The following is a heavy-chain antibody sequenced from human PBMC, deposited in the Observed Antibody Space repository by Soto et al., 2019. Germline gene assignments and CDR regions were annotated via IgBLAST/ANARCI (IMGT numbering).Heavy chain of an antibody. CDR1: GFTFSSYW. J-gene: IGHJ4*02. V-gene: IGHV3-7*03. Sequence: GGSLRLSCAASGFTFSSYWMSWVRQAPGKGLEWVANIKQDGSEKYYVDSEKGRFTISRDNAKNSLYLQMNSLRAEDTAVYYCARDQQPPRYYDSSAFFDYWGQGTLVTVSS. CDR3: ARDQQPPRYYDSSAFFDY. D-gene: IGHD3-22*01. CDR2: IKQDGSEK.